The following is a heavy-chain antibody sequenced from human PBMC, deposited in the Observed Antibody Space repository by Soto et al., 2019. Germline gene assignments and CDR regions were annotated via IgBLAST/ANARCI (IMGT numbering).Heavy chain of an antibody. CDR3: ARTKYALRWSKDDAFDI. CDR1: GGSFSGYY. Sequence: SETLSLTCAVYGGSFSGYYWSWIRQPPGKGLEWIGEINHSGSTNYNPSLKSRVTISVDTSKNQFSLKLSSVTAADTAVYYCARTKYALRWSKDDAFDIWGQGTMVTVSS. CDR2: INHSGST. D-gene: IGHD4-17*01. J-gene: IGHJ3*02. V-gene: IGHV4-34*01.